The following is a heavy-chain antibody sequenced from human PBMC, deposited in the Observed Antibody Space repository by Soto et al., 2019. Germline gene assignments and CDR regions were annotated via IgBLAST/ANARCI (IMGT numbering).Heavy chain of an antibody. J-gene: IGHJ4*02. D-gene: IGHD3-16*02. Sequence: EVQLVESGGGLVQPGRSLRLSCAASGFTFDDYAMHWVRQAPGQGLEWVSGISWNSGSIGYADSVKGRFTISRDNAKNSQNLQMNGMRAEDTALYYCAKDGGGRLGLHLGELSFYYFDYWGQGTLVTVSS. CDR2: ISWNSGSI. V-gene: IGHV3-9*01. CDR1: GFTFDDYA. CDR3: AKDGGGRLGLHLGELSFYYFDY.